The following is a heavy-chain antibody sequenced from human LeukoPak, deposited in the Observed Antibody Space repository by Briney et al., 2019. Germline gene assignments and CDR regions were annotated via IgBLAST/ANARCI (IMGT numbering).Heavy chain of an antibody. Sequence: GGSLRLSCAASGFTFTMFSMNWLRQAPGKGLEWIAFIRGRSDTTYYADSVQGRFTISRDNAEDSVYLQMNSLRAEDTAVYYCANHLACGSTSCPPFDYWGQGTLVTVSS. V-gene: IGHV3-48*01. D-gene: IGHD2-2*01. CDR2: IRGRSDTT. J-gene: IGHJ4*02. CDR3: ANHLACGSTSCPPFDY. CDR1: GFTFTMFS.